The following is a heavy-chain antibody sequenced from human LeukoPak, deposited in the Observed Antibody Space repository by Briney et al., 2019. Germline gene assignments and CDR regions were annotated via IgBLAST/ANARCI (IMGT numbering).Heavy chain of an antibody. D-gene: IGHD6-6*01. CDR2: IIPIFGTA. V-gene: IGHV1-69*01. J-gene: IGHJ4*02. CDR1: GGTFSNYA. CDR3: AREGSSSSFDY. Sequence: SVKVSCKASGGTFSNYAISWVRQAPGQGLEWMGGIIPIFGTASYAQKFQGRVTITADESTSTAYMELSSLRSEDTAVYYCAREGSSSSFDYWGQGTLVTVSS.